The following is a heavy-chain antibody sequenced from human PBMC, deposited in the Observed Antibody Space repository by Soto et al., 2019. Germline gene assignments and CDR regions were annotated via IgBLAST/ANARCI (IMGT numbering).Heavy chain of an antibody. Sequence: SGPTLVNPTQTLTLTCTFSGFSLSTTGEGVGWFRQPPGKALEWLALIYWDDSARYSPSLKSRLTITKGTSENQVVLTLTNTEPVDTATYFCVHRTVYDGAWFDTWGQGTPVTVSS. D-gene: IGHD2-8*01. J-gene: IGHJ5*02. CDR2: IYWDDSA. CDR3: VHRTVYDGAWFDT. V-gene: IGHV2-5*02. CDR1: GFSLSTTGEG.